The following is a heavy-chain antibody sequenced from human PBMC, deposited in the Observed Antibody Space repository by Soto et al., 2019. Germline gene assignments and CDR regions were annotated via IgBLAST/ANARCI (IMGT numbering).Heavy chain of an antibody. D-gene: IGHD3-3*01. V-gene: IGHV3-48*01. J-gene: IGHJ6*02. Sequence: GGSLRLSCVASGFTFSTDSMNWVRQAPGKGLEWVAHISTSGATRYYADSVKGRFTISRDNAKTSLYLQMNSLRAEDTAVYYGARDNLPTVTIFGVVKPPNYYYGMDVWGQETTVTVSS. CDR3: ARDNLPTVTIFGVVKPPNYYYGMDV. CDR2: ISTSGATR. CDR1: GFTFSTDS.